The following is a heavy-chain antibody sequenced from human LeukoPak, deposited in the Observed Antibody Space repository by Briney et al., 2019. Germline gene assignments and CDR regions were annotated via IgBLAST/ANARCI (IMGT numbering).Heavy chain of an antibody. D-gene: IGHD3-10*01. J-gene: IGHJ4*02. CDR1: GFTFSSYD. V-gene: IGHV3-13*01. Sequence: GGSLRLSCAASGFTFSSYDMHWVRQATGKGLEWVSAIGTAGDTYYPGSVKGRFTISRENAKNSLYLQMNSLRAGDTAVYYCARAGPLLWFGERGDYYFDYWGQGTLVTVSS. CDR3: ARAGPLLWFGERGDYYFDY. CDR2: IGTAGDT.